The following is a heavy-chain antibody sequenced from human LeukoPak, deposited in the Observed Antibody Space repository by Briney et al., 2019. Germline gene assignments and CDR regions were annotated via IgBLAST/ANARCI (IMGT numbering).Heavy chain of an antibody. J-gene: IGHJ4*02. V-gene: IGHV3-53*01. CDR2: IYSGDRT. D-gene: IGHD5-18*01. CDR3: ARVGYSYGAYSFHY. Sequence: GGSLRLSCAASGFTVSSNYMSWVRQAPGKGLEWVSLIYSGDRTNSADSVKGRFTISRDNSKNTLYLQMNSLRAEDTAVYYCARVGYSYGAYSFHYWGQGTLVTVS. CDR1: GFTVSSNY.